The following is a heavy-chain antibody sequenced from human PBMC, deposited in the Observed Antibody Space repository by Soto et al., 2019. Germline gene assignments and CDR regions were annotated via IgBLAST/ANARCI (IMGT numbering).Heavy chain of an antibody. CDR3: ARDTRPAADYYMDV. CDR1: GGSFSGYY. Sequence: SETLSLTCAVYGGSFSGYYWSWIRQPPGKGLEWIGEINHSGSTNYNPSLKSRVTISVDTSKNQFSLRLSSVTAADTAVYYCARDTRPAADYYMDVWGKGTTVNVSS. D-gene: IGHD2-2*01. J-gene: IGHJ6*03. CDR2: INHSGST. V-gene: IGHV4-34*01.